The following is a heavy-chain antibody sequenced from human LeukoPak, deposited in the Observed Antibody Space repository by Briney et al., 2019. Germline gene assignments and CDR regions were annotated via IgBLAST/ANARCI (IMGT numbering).Heavy chain of an antibody. D-gene: IGHD6-19*01. Sequence: PSETLSLTCTVSGYSISSGYYWGWIRQPPGKGLEWIGEINHSGSTNYNPSLKSRVTISVDTSKNQFSLKLSSVTAADTAVYYCARPRYSSGWYSFDYWGQGTLVTVSS. V-gene: IGHV4-38-2*02. CDR3: ARPRYSSGWYSFDY. CDR2: INHSGST. J-gene: IGHJ4*02. CDR1: GYSISSGYY.